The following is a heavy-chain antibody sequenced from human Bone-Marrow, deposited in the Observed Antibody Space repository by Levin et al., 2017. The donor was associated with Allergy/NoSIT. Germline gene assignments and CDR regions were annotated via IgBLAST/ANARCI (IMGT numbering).Heavy chain of an antibody. Sequence: GGSLRLSCAASEFTFDTYWMSWVRQAPGKGLEWVANIKQDGSEKYYVDSVTGRFTISRDNTKYSLFLQMNSLRAEDTAFYYCARIYDSSGYYSGVGAFDIWGQGTKVTVSS. CDR1: EFTFDTYW. D-gene: IGHD3-22*01. CDR2: IKQDGSEK. J-gene: IGHJ3*02. CDR3: ARIYDSSGYYSGVGAFDI. V-gene: IGHV3-7*01.